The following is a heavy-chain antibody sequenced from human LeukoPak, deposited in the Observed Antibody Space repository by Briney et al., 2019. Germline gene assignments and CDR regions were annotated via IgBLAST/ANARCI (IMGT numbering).Heavy chain of an antibody. CDR2: IWYDGSNK. Sequence: GGSLRLSCAASGFTFSSYGMHWGRQAPGKGLEWVAVIWYDGSNKYYADSVKGRFTISRDNSKNTLYLQMNSLRAEDTAVYYCARDPGSSETFDYWGQGTLVTASS. CDR3: ARDPGSSETFDY. D-gene: IGHD6-6*01. CDR1: GFTFSSYG. V-gene: IGHV3-33*01. J-gene: IGHJ4*02.